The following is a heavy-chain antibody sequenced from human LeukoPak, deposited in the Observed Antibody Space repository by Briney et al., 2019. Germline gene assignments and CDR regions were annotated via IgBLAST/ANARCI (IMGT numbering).Heavy chain of an antibody. CDR2: FDPEDGKT. CDR1: GYTLTELS. CDR3: ATGYLVTAGLMDV. D-gene: IGHD6-13*01. J-gene: IGHJ6*02. V-gene: IGHV1-24*01. Sequence: ASVKVSCKVSGYTLTELSMFWGQQAPGKGLKGMESFDPEDGKTVYAQKFQGRVTMTEDTSTDTAYMELSSLRSEDTAVYYCATGYLVTAGLMDVWGQGTTVTVSS.